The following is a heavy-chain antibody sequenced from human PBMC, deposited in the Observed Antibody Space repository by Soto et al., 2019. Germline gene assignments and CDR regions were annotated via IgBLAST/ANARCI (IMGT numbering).Heavy chain of an antibody. CDR2: IYYSGST. Sequence: SETLYLTCTVSGGSISSSSYYWGWIRQPPGKGLEWIGSIYYSGSTYYNPSLKSRVTISVDTSKNQFSLKLSSVTAADTAVYYCARVGNIVVVPAIYPRFHPWGQGTLVTVSS. CDR1: GGSISSSSYY. D-gene: IGHD2-2*01. V-gene: IGHV4-39*01. J-gene: IGHJ5*02. CDR3: ARVGNIVVVPAIYPRFHP.